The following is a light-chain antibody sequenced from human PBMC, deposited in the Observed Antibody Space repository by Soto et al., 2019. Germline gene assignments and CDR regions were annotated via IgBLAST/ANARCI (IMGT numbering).Light chain of an antibody. CDR3: ATWDSSLSAWL. CDR1: SSNIGNNY. Sequence: QSVLTQPPSLSAAPGQTVTISCSGGSSNIGNNYVSWYQQVAGTTPKLLIFDNNKRPSGIPDRFSGSKSGTSATLGIAGLQPGDAADDYCATWDSSLSAWLFGGGTQLTVL. J-gene: IGLJ7*01. V-gene: IGLV1-51*01. CDR2: DNN.